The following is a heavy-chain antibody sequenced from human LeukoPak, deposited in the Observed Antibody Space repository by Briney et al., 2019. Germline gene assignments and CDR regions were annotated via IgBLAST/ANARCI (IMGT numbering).Heavy chain of an antibody. Sequence: GGSLRLSCAASGFTLSSYAMSWVRQAPGKGLEWVSAISGSGGSTYYADSVKGRFTISRDNSKNTLYLQMNSLRAEDTAVYYCAKGRPATGFYYYGMDVWGQGTTVTVSS. CDR1: GFTLSSYA. D-gene: IGHD2-15*01. CDR3: AKGRPATGFYYYGMDV. V-gene: IGHV3-23*01. J-gene: IGHJ6*02. CDR2: ISGSGGST.